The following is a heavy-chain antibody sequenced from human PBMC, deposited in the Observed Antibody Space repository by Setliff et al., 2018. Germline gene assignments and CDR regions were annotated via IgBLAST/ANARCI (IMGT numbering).Heavy chain of an antibody. V-gene: IGHV4-4*08. Sequence: PSETLSLTCTVSGGSISHHYWSWIRQPPGKGLEWVGYMYNSGNTNYNPSLRRRVAISVDKSKNQFSLKLSSVTAADTAMYYCAREEPYSSSWSWFDPWGQGTLVTVSS. CDR2: MYNSGNT. CDR3: AREEPYSSSWSWFDP. D-gene: IGHD6-13*01. CDR1: GGSISHHY. J-gene: IGHJ5*02.